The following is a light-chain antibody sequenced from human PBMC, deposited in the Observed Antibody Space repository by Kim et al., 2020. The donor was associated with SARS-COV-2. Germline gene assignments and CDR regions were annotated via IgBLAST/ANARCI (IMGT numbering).Light chain of an antibody. V-gene: IGLV3-1*01. CDR3: QAWNSSTAV. J-gene: IGLJ3*02. Sequence: SVYPEQTASITCSGDKLGDKYACWYQQKACQSPVLVIYQDSKRPSGIPERFAGSNAGNTATLTISGTQAMDEADYYCQAWNSSTAVFGGGTRLTVL. CDR2: QDS. CDR1: KLGDKY.